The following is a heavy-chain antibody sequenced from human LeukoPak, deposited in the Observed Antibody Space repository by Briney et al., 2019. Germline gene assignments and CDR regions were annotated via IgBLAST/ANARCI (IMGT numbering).Heavy chain of an antibody. CDR2: INAGNGNT. Sequence: ASVKVSCKASGYTFTSYAMHWVRQAPGQRLEWMGWINAGNGNTKYSQEFQGRVTITRDTSASTAYMELSSLRSEDMAVYYCARDRGYCSGGSCYHYYFDYWGQGTLVTVSS. CDR1: GYTFTSYA. CDR3: ARDRGYCSGGSCYHYYFDY. V-gene: IGHV1-3*03. J-gene: IGHJ4*02. D-gene: IGHD2-15*01.